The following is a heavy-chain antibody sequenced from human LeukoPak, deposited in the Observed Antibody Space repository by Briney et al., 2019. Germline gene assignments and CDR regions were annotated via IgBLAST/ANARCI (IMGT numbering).Heavy chain of an antibody. V-gene: IGHV1-8*03. CDR1: GYTFTSYD. CDR2: MNPNSGNT. J-gene: IGHJ4*02. D-gene: IGHD3-10*01. Sequence: ASVKVSCXASGYTFTSYDINWVRRATGQGLEWMGWMNPNSGNTGYAQKFQGRVTITRNTSISTAYMELSSLRSEDTAVYYCARGRALYGSGSDYWGQGTLVTVSS. CDR3: ARGRALYGSGSDY.